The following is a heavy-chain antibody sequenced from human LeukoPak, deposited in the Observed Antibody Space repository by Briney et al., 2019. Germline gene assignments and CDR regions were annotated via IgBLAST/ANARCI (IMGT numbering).Heavy chain of an antibody. CDR2: INPSGGTT. Sequence: ASVKVSCKASGYTFTTHYMHWVRQAPGHGLEWMGIINPSGGTTTYAQKFQGRVTMTRDTSTSTVYMELSSLRSEDTAVYYCARGSTSGGFYSSADYWGQGTLVTVSS. D-gene: IGHD1-26*01. CDR1: GYTFTTHY. V-gene: IGHV1-46*01. J-gene: IGHJ4*02. CDR3: ARGSTSGGFYSSADY.